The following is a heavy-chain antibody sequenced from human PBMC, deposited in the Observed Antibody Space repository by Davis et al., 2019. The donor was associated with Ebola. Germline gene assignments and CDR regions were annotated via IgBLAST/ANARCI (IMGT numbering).Heavy chain of an antibody. CDR3: AKERCSSTSCFDDY. Sequence: PGGSLRLSCAASGSTFSTYTMNWVRQAPGKGLEWVSSISSSSCFISYADSVKGRFTISRDNAKNSVFLQMNSLRAEDTAVYYCAKERCSSTSCFDDYWGQGTLVTVSS. CDR2: ISSSSCFI. J-gene: IGHJ4*02. V-gene: IGHV3-21*01. D-gene: IGHD2-2*01. CDR1: GSTFSTYT.